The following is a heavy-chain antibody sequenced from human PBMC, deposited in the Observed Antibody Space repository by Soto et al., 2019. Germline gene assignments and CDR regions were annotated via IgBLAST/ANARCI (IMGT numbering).Heavy chain of an antibody. CDR3: ATSYGSGYRAFDF. V-gene: IGHV1-69*04. J-gene: IGHJ4*02. CDR2: VNPILSMS. Sequence: QVQLVQSGAEVKRPGSSVKVSCKASGDTFNFYSINWVRQAPGLGLEWMGRVNPILSMSNYAQRFQGRVPMPADKSTSTAYMELSGLRSEDTAIYYCATSYGSGYRAFDFWGQGALVTVSS. D-gene: IGHD3-10*01. CDR1: GDTFNFYS.